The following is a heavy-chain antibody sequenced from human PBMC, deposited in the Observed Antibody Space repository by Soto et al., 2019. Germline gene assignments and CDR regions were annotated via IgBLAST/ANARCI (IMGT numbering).Heavy chain of an antibody. V-gene: IGHV4-30-2*01. J-gene: IGHJ5*02. CDR2: ISHTGST. CDR1: GGSITSGNSYS. Sequence: SETLSLTCAVSGGSITSGNSYSWSWIRQPPGKGLEWIGSISHTGSTSYNPSLKSRLTMSVDKSKNQFSLRLSSVTAADMAVYYCARAVAPYSGTWFDPWGQGILVTVYS. D-gene: IGHD2-15*01. CDR3: ARAVAPYSGTWFDP.